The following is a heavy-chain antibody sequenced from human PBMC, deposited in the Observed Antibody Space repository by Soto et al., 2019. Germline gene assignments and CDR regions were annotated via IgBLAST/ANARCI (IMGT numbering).Heavy chain of an antibody. CDR3: VSAHGEHPPFDS. Sequence: PSETLSLTCTVSGGSFSSADYYWTWIRQPPGKGLEWIGYIYYSGSTYYNPSLKSRLTISLDRSKNQFSLKLTSVTAADTAVYYCVSAHGEHPPFDSWGQGTLVTVSA. CDR1: GGSFSSADYY. V-gene: IGHV4-30-4*01. J-gene: IGHJ4*02. D-gene: IGHD4-17*01. CDR2: IYYSGST.